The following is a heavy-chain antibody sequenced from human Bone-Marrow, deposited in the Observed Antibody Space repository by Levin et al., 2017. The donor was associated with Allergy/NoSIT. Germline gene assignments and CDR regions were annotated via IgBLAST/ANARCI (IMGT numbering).Heavy chain of an antibody. D-gene: IGHD3-22*01. CDR2: ISSGGDTI. V-gene: IGHV3-48*03. Sequence: GESLKISCAGSGFIFNSHEMNWVRQAPGKGLEWLSYISSGGDTIHYADSVKGRFTTSRDNAKNSLYLQMNSLRAEDTALYYCASGGYFFHYWGQGTLVTVSS. CDR3: ASGGYFFHY. CDR1: GFIFNSHE. J-gene: IGHJ4*02.